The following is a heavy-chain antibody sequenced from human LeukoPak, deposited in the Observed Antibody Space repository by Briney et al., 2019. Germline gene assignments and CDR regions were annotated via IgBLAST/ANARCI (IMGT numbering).Heavy chain of an antibody. D-gene: IGHD1-26*01. CDR3: ARGNMVGATPFDY. Sequence: SETLSLTCTVSGGSFSSSSYYWGWIRQPPGKGLEWIGSIYYSGSTYYNPSLKSRVTISEDTSKNQFSLKLSSVTAADTAVYFCARGNMVGATPFDYWGQGTLVTVSS. V-gene: IGHV4-39*07. J-gene: IGHJ4*02. CDR1: GGSFSSSSYY. CDR2: IYYSGST.